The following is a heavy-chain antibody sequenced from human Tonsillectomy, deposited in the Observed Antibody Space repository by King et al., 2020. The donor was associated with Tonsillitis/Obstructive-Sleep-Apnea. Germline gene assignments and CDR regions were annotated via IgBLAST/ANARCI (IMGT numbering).Heavy chain of an antibody. D-gene: IGHD2-15*01. V-gene: IGHV4-4*07. Sequence: QLQESGPGLVKPSETLSLTCTVSGGSISSYYWSWIRQPAGKGLEWIGRIYTSGSTNYNPYLKSRVTMSVDTSKNQFSLKLSPVTAADTAVYYCATGQADGYCSGGSCYPPNYFDYWGQGTLVTVSS. CDR2: IYTSGST. CDR3: ATGQADGYCSGGSCYPPNYFDY. CDR1: GGSISSYY. J-gene: IGHJ4*02.